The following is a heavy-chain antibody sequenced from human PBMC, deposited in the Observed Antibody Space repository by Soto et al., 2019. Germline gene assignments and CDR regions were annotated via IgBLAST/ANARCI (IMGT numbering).Heavy chain of an antibody. D-gene: IGHD3-22*01. V-gene: IGHV4-31*03. CDR3: ARLGKGYYYASSGLSGGGGMDV. Sequence: QVQLQESGPGLVKPSQTLSLTCTVSGGSISSGDYYWSWIRQHPGKGLEWIGYIYYSGSTYYNPALKSRVTITVDTSKNQFSLKLSSVTAADTAVYYWARLGKGYYYASSGLSGGGGMDVWGQGTTVTVSS. CDR2: IYYSGST. CDR1: GGSISSGDYY. J-gene: IGHJ6*02.